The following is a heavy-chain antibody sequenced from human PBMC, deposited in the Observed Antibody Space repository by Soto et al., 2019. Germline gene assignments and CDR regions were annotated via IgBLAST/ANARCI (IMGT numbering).Heavy chain of an antibody. Sequence: SVKVSCKASGGTFSSYAISWVRQAPGQGLEWMGGIIPIFGTANYAQKFQGRVTITADESTSTAYMELSSLRSEDTAVYYCAADCSSTSCYRPYDYWGQGTLVTVSS. V-gene: IGHV1-69*13. J-gene: IGHJ4*02. CDR1: GGTFSSYA. D-gene: IGHD2-2*01. CDR3: AADCSSTSCYRPYDY. CDR2: IIPIFGTA.